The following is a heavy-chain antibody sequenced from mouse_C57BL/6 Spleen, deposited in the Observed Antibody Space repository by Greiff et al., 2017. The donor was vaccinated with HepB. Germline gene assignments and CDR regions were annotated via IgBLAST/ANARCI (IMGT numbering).Heavy chain of an antibody. D-gene: IGHD3-2*02. CDR3: ARGAAQATAWFAY. CDR1: GFTFSDYG. J-gene: IGHJ3*01. CDR2: ISSGSSTI. V-gene: IGHV5-17*01. Sequence: EVKLMESGGGLVKPGGSLKLSCAASGFTFSDYGMHWVRQAPEKGLEWVAYISSGSSTIYYADTVKGRFTISRDNAKNTLFLQMTSLRSEDTAMYYCARGAAQATAWFAYWGQGTLVTVSA.